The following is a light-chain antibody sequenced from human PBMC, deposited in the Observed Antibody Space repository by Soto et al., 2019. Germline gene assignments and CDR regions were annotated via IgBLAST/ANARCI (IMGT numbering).Light chain of an antibody. CDR1: QSLLHSNGYDY. CDR2: FGS. CDR3: MQALQTPLYT. J-gene: IGKJ2*01. V-gene: IGKV2-28*01. Sequence: DIVMTQSPLSLPVTPGEPASISCRSSQSLLHSNGYDYLDWYLQKPGQSPQLLIYFGSHRASGVPDRFSGSGSGTDFTLKISRVEAEDVGVYYCMQALQTPLYTFGQGTKLEIK.